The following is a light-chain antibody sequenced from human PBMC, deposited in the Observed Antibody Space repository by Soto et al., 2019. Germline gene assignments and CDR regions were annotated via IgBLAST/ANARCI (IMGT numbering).Light chain of an antibody. CDR2: GAS. CDR3: QQYSNWPLT. CDR1: QSVTNSY. Sequence: EIVMTQSAVTLSGSPGERATLSCRASQSVTNSYLAWYQQKHGQAPRLLIFGASTRAAGIPARFSGSGSGTEFTLTISSLQSEDFAVYYCQQYSNWPLTFGGGTKVDIK. V-gene: IGKV3-15*01. J-gene: IGKJ4*01.